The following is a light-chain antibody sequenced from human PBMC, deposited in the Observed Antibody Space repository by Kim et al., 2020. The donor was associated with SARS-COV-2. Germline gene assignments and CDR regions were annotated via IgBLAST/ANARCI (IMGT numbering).Light chain of an antibody. V-gene: IGLV2-14*03. CDR2: DVS. CDR1: SSDVVGYNY. Sequence: GQSITISCTGTSSDVVGYNYVSWYQQHPGKAPKLMIYDVSNRPSGVSNRFSGSKSGNTASLTISGLQAEDEADYYCSSYTSSSPYVFGTGTKVTVL. J-gene: IGLJ1*01. CDR3: SSYTSSSPYV.